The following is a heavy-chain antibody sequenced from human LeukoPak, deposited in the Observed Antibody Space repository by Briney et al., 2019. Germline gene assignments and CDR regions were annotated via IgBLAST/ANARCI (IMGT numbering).Heavy chain of an antibody. D-gene: IGHD2-15*01. V-gene: IGHV4-34*01. CDR2: INHSGST. CDR3: ARGPSLGGKYCSGGSCYRNPRYYYYYGMDV. CDR1: GGSFSGYY. J-gene: IGHJ6*02. Sequence: SETLSLTCAVYGGSFSGYYWSWIRQPPGKGLEWIGEINHSGSTNYNPSLKSRVTISVDTSKNQFSLRLSSVTAADTAVYYCARGPSLGGKYCSGGSCYRNPRYYYYYGMDVWGQGTMVTVSS.